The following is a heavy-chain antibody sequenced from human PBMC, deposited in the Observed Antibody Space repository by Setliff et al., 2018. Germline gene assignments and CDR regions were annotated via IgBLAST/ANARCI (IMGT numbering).Heavy chain of an antibody. CDR3: ARDRFYNSWSGTSITAPHDAFDI. D-gene: IGHD3-3*01. CDR1: GFTFTTFY. J-gene: IGHJ3*02. Sequence: ASVKVSCKASGFTFTTFYIHWVRQAPGQGLEWMGIINPSGGLTRYAQKFQCRVTMTRDTSPSTVYMAVISLRSEDTAVYFCARDRFYNSWSGTSITAPHDAFDIWGQGTMVTVSS. V-gene: IGHV1-46*03. CDR2: INPSGGLT.